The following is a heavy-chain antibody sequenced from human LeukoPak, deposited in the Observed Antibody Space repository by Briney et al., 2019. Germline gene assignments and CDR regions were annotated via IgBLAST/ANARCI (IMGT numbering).Heavy chain of an antibody. CDR3: ARRFDF. CDR1: GFTFSGYE. J-gene: IGHJ4*02. V-gene: IGHV3-48*03. CDR2: ISSSGSSI. Sequence: GGSLRLSCGASGFTFSGYEMNWVRQAPGKGLEWVSYISSSGSSIYYADSVKGRFTISRDNAKNSLFLQMDSLRVEDTAAYYCARRFDFWGQGTLVTVSS.